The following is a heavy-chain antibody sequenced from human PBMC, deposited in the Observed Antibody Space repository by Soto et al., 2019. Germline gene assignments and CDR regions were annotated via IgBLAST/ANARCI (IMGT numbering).Heavy chain of an antibody. V-gene: IGHV4-30-4*01. J-gene: IGHJ3*02. Sequence: TLSLTCTVSGASINSGDYYWSWIRQPPGKGLEWICYIYYIRSTYHNPSLKSRVTISVDMPKNQFSLKLGSVTAADTAVYYCATVPTYYYDRSGYANAFHIWGQGTMVTVSS. CDR3: ATVPTYYYDRSGYANAFHI. CDR2: IYYIRST. D-gene: IGHD3-22*01. CDR1: GASINSGDYY.